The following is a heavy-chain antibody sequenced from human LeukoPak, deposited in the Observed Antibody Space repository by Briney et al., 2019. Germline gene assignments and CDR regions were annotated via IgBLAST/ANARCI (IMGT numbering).Heavy chain of an antibody. CDR2: INTDGSST. J-gene: IGHJ4*02. D-gene: IGHD6-19*01. CDR1: GFTFSSYW. V-gene: IGHV3-74*01. CDR3: AKGSGRWDSSGWYDSDY. Sequence: GGSLRLSCAASGFTFSSYWMHWVRQAPGKGLVWVSRINTDGSSTSYADSVKGRFTISRDNAKNTLYLQMNSLRAEDTAVYYCAKGSGRWDSSGWYDSDYWGQGTLVTVSS.